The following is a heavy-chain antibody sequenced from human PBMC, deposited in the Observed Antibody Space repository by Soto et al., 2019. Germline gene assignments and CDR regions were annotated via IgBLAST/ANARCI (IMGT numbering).Heavy chain of an antibody. CDR2: INVANGNT. Sequence: QVQLVQSGAEVKKPGASVKVSCKASGYDFSSYPINWLRQAPGQRPEWVGWINVANGNTQYSRKVQDIVTITRDTSATTVYMLMSSLRSEDTAVYFCARRVLPSTIGGAAWAYLDHWGQGTLVTVSS. CDR3: ARRVLPSTIGGAAWAYLDH. D-gene: IGHD1-26*01. J-gene: IGHJ4*02. V-gene: IGHV1-3*01. CDR1: GYDFSSYP.